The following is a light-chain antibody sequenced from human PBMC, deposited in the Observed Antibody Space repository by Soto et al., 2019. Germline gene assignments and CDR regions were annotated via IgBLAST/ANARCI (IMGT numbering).Light chain of an antibody. V-gene: IGLV2-8*01. CDR2: EVS. CDR3: SSFAGSNEVV. CDR1: SSDVGAYNY. J-gene: IGLJ3*02. Sequence: QSALTQPPSASGSPGQSVTISCTGTSSDVGAYNYVSWYQQHPGKAPKVMIFEVSKRPSGVPDRVSGSKSGNTASLTVSGLQAEDEADYYCSSFAGSNEVVFGGGTQLTVL.